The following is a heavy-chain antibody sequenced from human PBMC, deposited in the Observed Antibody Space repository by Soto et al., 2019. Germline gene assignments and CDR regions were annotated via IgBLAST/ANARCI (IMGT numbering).Heavy chain of an antibody. CDR3: ARGGQECSATSCSYIYDGLDV. Sequence: ASLKVSCKASGYTFSHYGIGWVRQAPGQGLEWMGWISAYNGITHYAEKVQGRVTMTTDTSTSTADMELRSLRSDDTAVYYCARGGQECSATSCSYIYDGLDVWGQGTTVTVSS. CDR1: GYTFSHYG. D-gene: IGHD2-2*01. J-gene: IGHJ6*02. CDR2: ISAYNGIT. V-gene: IGHV1-18*01.